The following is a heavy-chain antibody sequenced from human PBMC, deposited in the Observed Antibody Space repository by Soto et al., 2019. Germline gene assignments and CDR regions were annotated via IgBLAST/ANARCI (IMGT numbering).Heavy chain of an antibody. Sequence: GGSLRLSCAASGFNFGPFWMHWVRQAPGKGLVWVSHINGDGNTIVYADSVRGRFTISRDNAKNSLYLQMNSLRAEDTAVYYFAIVPRSARYFDFRAQRTLVPVSA. CDR1: GFNFGPFW. D-gene: IGHD2-15*01. CDR3: AIVPRSARYFDF. J-gene: IGHJ4*02. CDR2: INGDGNTI. V-gene: IGHV3-74*01.